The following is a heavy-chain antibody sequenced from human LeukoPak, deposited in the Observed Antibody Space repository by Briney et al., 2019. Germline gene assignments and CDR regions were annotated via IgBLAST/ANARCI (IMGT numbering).Heavy chain of an antibody. CDR2: IRYDGSNK. J-gene: IGHJ4*02. CDR3: ARVRVRNYYGSGSYIDY. CDR1: GFTFSSYG. V-gene: IGHV3-30*02. Sequence: PGGSLRLSCAASGFTFSSYGMHWVRQAPGKGLEWVAFIRYDGSNKYYADSVKGRFTISRDNAKNSLYLQMNSLRAEDTAVYYCARVRVRNYYGSGSYIDYWGQGTLVTVSS. D-gene: IGHD3-10*01.